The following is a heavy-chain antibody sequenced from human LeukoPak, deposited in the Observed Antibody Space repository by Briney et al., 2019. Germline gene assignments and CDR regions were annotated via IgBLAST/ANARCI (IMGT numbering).Heavy chain of an antibody. CDR2: IGVRGGSS. CDR3: AKDRADGGHSMIEY. V-gene: IGHV3-23*01. J-gene: IGHJ4*02. Sequence: PGGSLRLSCAASGFTFADYAMTWVRQAPGKGLEWVSVIGVRGGSSYYADSAKGRFTISRDNSKSTLYLQMNGLRAEDTAVYFCAKDRADGGHSMIEYWGQGTLVSVSS. CDR1: GFTFADYA.